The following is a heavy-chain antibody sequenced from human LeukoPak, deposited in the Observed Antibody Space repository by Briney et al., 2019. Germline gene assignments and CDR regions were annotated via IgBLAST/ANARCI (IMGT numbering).Heavy chain of an antibody. CDR1: GGSISSTNYF. CDR3: ARDREYSSSGLVWFDP. CDR2: LYYGGTT. V-gene: IGHV4-39*07. D-gene: IGHD6-6*01. Sequence: PSETLSLTCSVSGGSISSTNYFWGWIRQPPGEGLEWIGSLYYGGTTYYNPSLKSRVTISVDTSENQFSLKLTSVTAADTAVYYCARDREYSSSGLVWFDPWGHGILVTVSS. J-gene: IGHJ5*02.